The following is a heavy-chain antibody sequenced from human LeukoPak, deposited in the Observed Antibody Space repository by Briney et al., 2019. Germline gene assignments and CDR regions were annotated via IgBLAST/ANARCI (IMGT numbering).Heavy chain of an antibody. J-gene: IGHJ4*02. CDR3: ARAVGDSSSWVYYFDY. V-gene: IGHV1-8*01. D-gene: IGHD6-13*01. CDR1: GYTFTSYD. Sequence: ASVKVSCKASGYTFTSYDINWVRQATGQRLEWMGWMNPNSGNTGYAHKFQGRVTMTRNTSISTAYMELSSLRSEDTAVYYCARAVGDSSSWVYYFDYWGQGTLVTVSS. CDR2: MNPNSGNT.